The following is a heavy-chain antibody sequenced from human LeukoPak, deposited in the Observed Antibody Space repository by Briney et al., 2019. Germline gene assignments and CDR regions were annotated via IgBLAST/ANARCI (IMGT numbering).Heavy chain of an antibody. D-gene: IGHD6-19*01. CDR2: ISGSGGST. J-gene: IGHJ4*02. CDR3: ANRPLSSGWFYYFDY. V-gene: IGHV3-23*01. CDR1: GFTFSSYA. Sequence: GGSLRLSCAASGFTFSSYAMSWVRQAPGKGLEWVSAISGSGGSTYYADPVKGRFTISRDNSKNTLYLQVNSLRAEDTAVYYCANRPLSSGWFYYFDYWGQGTLVTVSS.